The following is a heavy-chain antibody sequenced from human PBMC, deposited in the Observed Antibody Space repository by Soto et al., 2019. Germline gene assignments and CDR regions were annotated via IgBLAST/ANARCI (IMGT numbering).Heavy chain of an antibody. V-gene: IGHV4-30-4*01. CDR2: IYYSGNT. CDR1: GGSISSGGSD. CDR3: VRYCSTTKCPFDY. D-gene: IGHD2-2*01. Sequence: SETLSLTCTVSGGSISSGGSDWGWIRQPPGKGLEWIGYIYYSGNTYFNPSLKSRVTLSVDTSKHQFSLNLSSVTAADTAVYYCVRYCSTTKCPFDYWGQGTLVTVSS. J-gene: IGHJ4*02.